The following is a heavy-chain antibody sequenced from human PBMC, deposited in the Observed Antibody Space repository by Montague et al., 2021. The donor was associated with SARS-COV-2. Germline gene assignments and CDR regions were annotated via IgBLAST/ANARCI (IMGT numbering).Heavy chain of an antibody. D-gene: IGHD3-10*01. CDR3: AKDRWGVSDPLDPFDY. J-gene: IGHJ4*02. V-gene: IGHV3-23*01. CDR2: FTGGSGGST. CDR1: GFTFSSYA. Sequence: SLRLSCAASGFTFSSYAMSWVRQAPGKGLEWVSTFTGGSGGSTYYANPVKGRFTISRDSSKNTLYLQMNNLRAEDTAVYYCAKDRWGVSDPLDPFDYWGQGTLVTVSS.